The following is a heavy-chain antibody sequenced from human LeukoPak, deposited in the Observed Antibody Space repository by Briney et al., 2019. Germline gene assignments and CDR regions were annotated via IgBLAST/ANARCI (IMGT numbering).Heavy chain of an antibody. V-gene: IGHV3-7*03. J-gene: IGHJ5*02. CDR2: IKQVGSAK. Sequence: PGGSLRLSCAASGFTFSSYWMSWFRQAPGKGLKGLANIKQVGSAKYYVDSVKGRYTIYRDNDKNSLYLQMDNLSAEDTAVYYCARDMLGGYDPWGQGTLVTVSS. CDR1: GFTFSSYW. CDR3: ARDMLGGYDP. D-gene: IGHD2-8*01.